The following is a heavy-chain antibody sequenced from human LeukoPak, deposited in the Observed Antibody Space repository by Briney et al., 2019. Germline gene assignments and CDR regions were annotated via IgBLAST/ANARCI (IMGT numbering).Heavy chain of an antibody. D-gene: IGHD7-27*01. V-gene: IGHV4-59*01. CDR2: IYYSGST. J-gene: IGHJ3*02. CDR3: ARPIWNWGDDAFDI. CDR1: GGSISSYY. Sequence: SETLSLTCTVSGGSISSYYWSWIRQPPGKGLEWIGYIYYSGSTNYNPSLKSRVTISVDTSKNQFSLKLSSVTAADTAVYYCARPIWNWGDDAFDIWGQGTMVTVSS.